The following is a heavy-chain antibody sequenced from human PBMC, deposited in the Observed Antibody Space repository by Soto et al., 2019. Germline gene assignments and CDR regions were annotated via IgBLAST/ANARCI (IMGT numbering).Heavy chain of an antibody. CDR3: AKDRDDCSSTSCSDGFDY. J-gene: IGHJ4*02. D-gene: IGHD2-2*01. CDR1: GFTFSSYA. CDR2: ISGSGGST. V-gene: IGHV3-23*01. Sequence: PGGSLRLSCAASGFTFSSYAMSWVRQAPGKGLEWVSAISGSGGSTYYADSVKGRFTISRDNSKNTLYLQMNSLRAEDTAVYYCAKDRDDCSSTSCSDGFDYWGQGTLVTVSS.